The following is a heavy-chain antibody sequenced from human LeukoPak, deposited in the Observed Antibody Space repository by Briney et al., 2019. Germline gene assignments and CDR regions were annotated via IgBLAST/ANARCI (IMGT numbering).Heavy chain of an antibody. V-gene: IGHV4-4*07. CDR3: ARQPSGYLKYYFDY. Sequence: SETLSLTCTVSGGSISSYYWSWIRQPAGKGLEWIGRICTSGSTNYNPSLKSRVTMSVDTSKNQFSLKLSSVTAADTAVYYCARQPSGYLKYYFDYWGQGTLVTVSS. D-gene: IGHD3-3*01. CDR2: ICTSGST. J-gene: IGHJ4*02. CDR1: GGSISSYY.